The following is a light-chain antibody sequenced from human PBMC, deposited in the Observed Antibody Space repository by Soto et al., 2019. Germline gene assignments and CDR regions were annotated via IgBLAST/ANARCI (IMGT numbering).Light chain of an antibody. V-gene: IGKV3-11*01. J-gene: IGKJ5*01. CDR1: RSVSSY. Sequence: EIVLTQSPATLSLSPGESATLSCRATRSVSSYLAWYQQKPGQAPRLLVYDASNRATGIPARFSGSGSGTDFTLTISSLEPEDFAVYYCQQRNYWPITFGQGTRLEIK. CDR2: DAS. CDR3: QQRNYWPIT.